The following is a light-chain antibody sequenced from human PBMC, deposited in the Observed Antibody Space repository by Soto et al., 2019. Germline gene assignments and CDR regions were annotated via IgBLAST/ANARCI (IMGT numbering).Light chain of an antibody. CDR2: EVS. CDR1: TSDIGTYSY. Sequence: QSVLTQPASVSGSPGQSITISCTGTTSDIGTYSYVSWYQQHAGKAPKLIIYEVSHRPSGVSNRFSGSKSGSTASLTISGLQAEDEAHYYCSAYTTTSTLIFGTGTKVTVL. CDR3: SAYTTTSTLI. J-gene: IGLJ1*01. V-gene: IGLV2-14*01.